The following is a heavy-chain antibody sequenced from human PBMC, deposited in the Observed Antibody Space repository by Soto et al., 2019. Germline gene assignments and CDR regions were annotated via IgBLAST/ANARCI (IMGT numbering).Heavy chain of an antibody. Sequence: AGGSLRLSCAASGFTFSSYWMSWVRQAPGKGLEWVANIKQDGSEKYYVDSVKGRFTISRDNAKNSLYLQMNSLRAEDTAVYYCARCITIFGVVIIDYYYYGMDVWGQGTKVTVSS. CDR2: IKQDGSEK. CDR1: GFTFSSYW. CDR3: ARCITIFGVVIIDYYYYGMDV. J-gene: IGHJ6*02. D-gene: IGHD3-3*01. V-gene: IGHV3-7*01.